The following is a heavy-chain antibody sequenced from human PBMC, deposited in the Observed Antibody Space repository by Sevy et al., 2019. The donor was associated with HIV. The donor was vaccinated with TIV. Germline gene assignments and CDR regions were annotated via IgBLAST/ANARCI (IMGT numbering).Heavy chain of an antibody. Sequence: GGSLRLSCAASGFTFSSYAMHWVRQAPGKGLEWVAVISYDGSNKYYADSVKGRFTISRDNSKNTLYLQMNSLRAEDTAVYYCARVSGNDVLRYFDWLLSPYFDYWGQGTLVTVSS. CDR3: ARVSGNDVLRYFDWLLSPYFDY. CDR1: GFTFSSYA. D-gene: IGHD3-9*01. CDR2: ISYDGSNK. V-gene: IGHV3-30-3*01. J-gene: IGHJ4*02.